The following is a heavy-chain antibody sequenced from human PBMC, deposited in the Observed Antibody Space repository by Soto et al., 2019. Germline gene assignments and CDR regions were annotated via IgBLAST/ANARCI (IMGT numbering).Heavy chain of an antibody. CDR1: GGIFTNNA. CDR3: ATGGPNDGYNFYRRMDV. Sequence: QVQVVQSGAEVKKPGSSVKVSCKVSGGIFTNNAISWVRQAPGQGLEWLGGVIPLFDTAYYAQIFRGRLRISADGATTTAYMELSGLTSADTAGYFCATGGPNDGYNFYRRMDVWGQGTTVTVS. V-gene: IGHV1-69*01. D-gene: IGHD2-15*01. J-gene: IGHJ6*02. CDR2: VIPLFDTA.